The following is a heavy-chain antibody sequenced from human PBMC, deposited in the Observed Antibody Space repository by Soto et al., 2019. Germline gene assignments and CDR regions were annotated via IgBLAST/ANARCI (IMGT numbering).Heavy chain of an antibody. CDR3: ARDLRWGSNWYYYMDV. CDR1: GFILSDCA. J-gene: IGHJ6*03. D-gene: IGHD7-27*01. V-gene: IGHV3-48*01. CDR2: ISRSSSVI. Sequence: EVQLVESGGGLVQPGGSLRLSCATSGFILSDCAMNWVRQAPGKGLERVSYISRSSSVIDYADSVKGRFTGSRDNARNSLYLQMNSLIAEDTAVYYCARDLRWGSNWYYYMDVWGKGTTVTVS.